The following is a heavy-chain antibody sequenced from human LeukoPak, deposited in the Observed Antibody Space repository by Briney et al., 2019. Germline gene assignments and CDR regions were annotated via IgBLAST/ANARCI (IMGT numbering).Heavy chain of an antibody. J-gene: IGHJ5*02. D-gene: IGHD3-10*01. V-gene: IGHV1-3*01. CDR2: INAANGNT. CDR1: GYTFTDYV. CDR3: ARGPSRGWFDP. Sequence: ASVKVSCKASGYTFTDYVIHWVRQAPRQRLEWMGWINAANGNTKYSQKFQGRVTITRDTSASIAYMELSSLRSEDTAVYYCARGPSRGWFDPWGQGTLVTVSS.